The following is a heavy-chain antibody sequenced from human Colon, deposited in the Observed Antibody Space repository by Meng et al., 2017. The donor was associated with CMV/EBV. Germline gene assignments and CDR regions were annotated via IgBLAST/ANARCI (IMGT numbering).Heavy chain of an antibody. CDR1: YTFTGFY. CDR2: INPNGGDT. J-gene: IGHJ5*02. CDR3: ARVGCGTTSCSQGLDP. D-gene: IGHD2-2*01. Sequence: YTFTGFYIHWVRQAPGQGLEWLGWINPNGGDTDYARSLYGRVTMTRDMATNTVYLEVIRLTSDDTAVYYCARVGCGTTSCSQGLDPWGQGTLVTVSS. V-gene: IGHV1-2*02.